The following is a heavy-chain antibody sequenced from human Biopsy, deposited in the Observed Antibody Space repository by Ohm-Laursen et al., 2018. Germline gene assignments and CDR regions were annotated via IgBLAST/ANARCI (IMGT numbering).Heavy chain of an antibody. CDR3: ARDSWILNYGNFKYYHYYGMDV. J-gene: IGHJ6*02. CDR1: GDSVTKYY. CDR2: IYYSVMT. V-gene: IGHV4-59*02. D-gene: IGHD4-11*01. Sequence: SETLSLTCTVSGDSVTKYYWSWIRQPPGKGLEWIGHIYYSVMTNYNPSLQNRVSISVDTSSNQFSLTLSSVTSADTAVYYCARDSWILNYGNFKYYHYYGMDVWGQGTKVTVSS.